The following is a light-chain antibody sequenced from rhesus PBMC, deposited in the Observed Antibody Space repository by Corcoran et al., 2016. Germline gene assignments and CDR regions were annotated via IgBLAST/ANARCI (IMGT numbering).Light chain of an antibody. J-gene: IGKJ2*01. CDR3: QHNYGTPYS. CDR1: ENVNNY. CDR2: KAS. Sequence: DIQMTQSPSSLSASVGDRVTITCRTSENVNNYLNWYQQKPGKAPKLLFYKASTLQSGVPSRFSGSGSGTDYTFTISSLQSEDVATYYCQHNYGTPYSFGQGTKVEIK. V-gene: IGKV1-74*01.